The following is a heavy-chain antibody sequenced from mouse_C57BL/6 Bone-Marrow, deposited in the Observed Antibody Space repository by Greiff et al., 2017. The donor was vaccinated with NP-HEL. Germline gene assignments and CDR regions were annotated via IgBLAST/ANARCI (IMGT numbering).Heavy chain of an antibody. CDR1: GFTFTDYY. D-gene: IGHD2-4*01. CDR3: ARSIYCDKADDPFYAMDY. Sequence: EVKLMESGGGLVQPGGSLSLSCAASGFTFTDYYMSWVRQPPGKALEWLAFIRNKANGYTTEYSASVKGRFTISRDNSQSILNLQMNALRAEDSATYYCARSIYCDKADDPFYAMDYWGQGTSVTVAS. CDR2: IRNKANGYTT. V-gene: IGHV7-3*01. J-gene: IGHJ4*01.